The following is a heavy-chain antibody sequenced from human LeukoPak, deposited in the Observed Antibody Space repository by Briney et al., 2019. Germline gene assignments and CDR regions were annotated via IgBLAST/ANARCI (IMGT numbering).Heavy chain of an antibody. V-gene: IGHV1-69*04. CDR3: ARDSTYGGSSSSDFDY. CDR1: GGTFSSYA. D-gene: IGHD6-13*01. J-gene: IGHJ4*02. Sequence: GASVKVSCKASGGTFSSYAISWVRQAPGQGLEWMGRIIPILGIVNYAQKFQGRVTITADKSTSTAYMELSSLRSEDTAVYYCARDSTYGGSSSSDFDYWGQGTLVTVSS. CDR2: IIPILGIV.